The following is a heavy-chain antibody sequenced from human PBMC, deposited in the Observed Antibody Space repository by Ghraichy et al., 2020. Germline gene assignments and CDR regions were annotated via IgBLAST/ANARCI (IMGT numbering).Heavy chain of an antibody. V-gene: IGHV3-74*01. CDR2: INSDGSST. CDR3: ARAGYGTVTQSLYHY. J-gene: IGHJ4*02. D-gene: IGHD4-17*01. CDR1: GFTFSSYW. Sequence: ESLNISCAASGFTFSSYWMHWVRQAPGKGLVWVSRINSDGSSTSYADSVKGRFTISRDNAKNTLYLQMNSLRAEDTAVYYCARAGYGTVTQSLYHYWGQGTLVTVSS.